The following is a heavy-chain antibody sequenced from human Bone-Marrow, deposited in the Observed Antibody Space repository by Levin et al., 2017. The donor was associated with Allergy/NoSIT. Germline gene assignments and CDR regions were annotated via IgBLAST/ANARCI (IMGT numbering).Heavy chain of an antibody. CDR2: ISSSSSYI. V-gene: IGHV3-21*01. CDR3: AREKDSSGWPPYYYYYYGMDG. J-gene: IGHJ6*02. Sequence: LSLTCAASGFTFSSYSMNWVRQAPGKGLEWVSSISSSSSYIYYADSVKGRFTISRDNAKNSLYLQMNSLRAEDTAVYYCAREKDSSGWPPYYYYYYGMDGWGQGTTVTVSS. CDR1: GFTFSSYS. D-gene: IGHD6-19*01.